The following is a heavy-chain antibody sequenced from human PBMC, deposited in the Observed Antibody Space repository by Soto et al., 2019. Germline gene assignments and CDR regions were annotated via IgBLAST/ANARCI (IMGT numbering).Heavy chain of an antibody. CDR3: ARQSSSWSTDAFDI. J-gene: IGHJ3*02. D-gene: IGHD6-13*01. V-gene: IGHV3-23*01. Sequence: GGSLRLSCAASGFTFSSYAMSWVRQAPGKGLEWVSAISGSGGSTYYADSVKGRFTISRDNSKNTLYLQMSSLKASDTAMYYCARQSSSWSTDAFDIWGQGTMVTVSS. CDR2: ISGSGGST. CDR1: GFTFSSYA.